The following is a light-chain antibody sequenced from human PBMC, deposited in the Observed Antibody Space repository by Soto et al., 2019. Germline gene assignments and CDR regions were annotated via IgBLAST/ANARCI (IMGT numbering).Light chain of an antibody. CDR2: EVS. Sequence: QSALTQPASVSGSPGQSITISCTGTSSDVGGYNYVSWYQHHPGKAPKLMIYEVSNRPSGVSNRFSGSKSGNTASLTITGLQAEDEADYYCSSYTSSSTYVVFGGGTKVTVL. J-gene: IGLJ2*01. CDR1: SSDVGGYNY. V-gene: IGLV2-14*01. CDR3: SSYTSSSTYVV.